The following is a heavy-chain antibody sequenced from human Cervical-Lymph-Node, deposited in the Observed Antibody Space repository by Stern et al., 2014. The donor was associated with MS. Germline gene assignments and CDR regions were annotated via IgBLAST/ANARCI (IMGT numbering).Heavy chain of an antibody. CDR1: GFTVSNYY. Sequence: VQLVESGGGLVKPGGSLRLSCAASGFTVSNYYLTWIRQPPGKGLEWVASVSQSGASTKYADSVKGRFTVSRDNPRMSVYLQMYDLRAEDTAVYFCARAHVYYYDTILNSGLWFDPWGQGTLVTVSS. CDR2: VSQSGAST. D-gene: IGHD3-22*01. V-gene: IGHV3-11*01. J-gene: IGHJ5*02. CDR3: ARAHVYYYDTILNSGLWFDP.